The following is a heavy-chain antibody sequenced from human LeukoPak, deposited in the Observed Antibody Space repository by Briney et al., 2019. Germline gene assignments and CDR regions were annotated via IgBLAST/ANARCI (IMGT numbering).Heavy chain of an antibody. Sequence: ASVTVSCKATGYTFTSYGISWVRQAPGQGLEWMGWISAYSGNTNYAQKLQGRVTMTTDTSTSTAYMELRSLRSDDTAVYYCARDDRGSGWYVTGDYWGQGTLVTVSS. D-gene: IGHD6-19*01. CDR2: ISAYSGNT. CDR3: ARDDRGSGWYVTGDY. J-gene: IGHJ4*02. V-gene: IGHV1-18*01. CDR1: GYTFTSYG.